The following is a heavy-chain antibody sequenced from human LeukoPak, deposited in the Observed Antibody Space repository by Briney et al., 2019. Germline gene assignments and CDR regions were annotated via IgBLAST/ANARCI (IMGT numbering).Heavy chain of an antibody. V-gene: IGHV3-48*01. CDR1: GFTFSSYG. D-gene: IGHD6-13*01. J-gene: IGHJ4*02. CDR2: ISSSSSTI. Sequence: GGSLRLSCAASGFTFSSYGINWVRQAPGKGLEWVSYISSSSSTIYYADSVKGRFTVSRDNAKNSLYLQMNSLRAEDTAVYYCARDSQAVGTDFDYWGQGTLVTVSS. CDR3: ARDSQAVGTDFDY.